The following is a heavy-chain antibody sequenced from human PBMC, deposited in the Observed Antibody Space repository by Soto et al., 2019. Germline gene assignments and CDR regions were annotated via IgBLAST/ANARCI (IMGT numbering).Heavy chain of an antibody. Sequence: EVPLLESGGGLVQPGGSLRLSCAASGFTFSSYAMSCVRQAPGKGLEWVSAISGSGGSTYYADSVKGRFTISRDNSKNTLYLQMNSLRAEDTAVYYCAKAPYGVTFPFDYWGQGTLVTVSS. J-gene: IGHJ4*02. V-gene: IGHV3-23*01. CDR2: ISGSGGST. D-gene: IGHD4-4*01. CDR3: AKAPYGVTFPFDY. CDR1: GFTFSSYA.